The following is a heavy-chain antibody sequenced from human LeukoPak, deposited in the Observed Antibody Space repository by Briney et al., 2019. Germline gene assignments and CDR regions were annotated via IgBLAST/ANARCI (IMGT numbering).Heavy chain of an antibody. CDR1: GRTFTDYA. J-gene: IGHJ4*02. CDR2: ITSGFTP. V-gene: IGHV3-23*01. Sequence: TGSTQILSCATSGRTFTDYAMRWFREAPGKGLNRFLGITSGFTPHYADSVKGRFTSSRDNSKNMFHLKLTSLRAEDTSVYYCTKDYSDSRVADVFFEYWGQGTPVTVSS. D-gene: IGHD2-15*01. CDR3: TKDYSDSRVADVFFEY.